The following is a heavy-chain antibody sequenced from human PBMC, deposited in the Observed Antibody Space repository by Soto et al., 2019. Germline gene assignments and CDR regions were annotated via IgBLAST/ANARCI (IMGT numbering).Heavy chain of an antibody. D-gene: IGHD6-19*01. V-gene: IGHV1-3*01. J-gene: IGHJ6*02. CDR1: GYTFTSYA. Sequence: ASVKVSCKASGYTFTSYAMHWVRQAPGQRLEWMGWINAGNGNTKYSQKFQGRVTITRDTSASTAYMELSSLRSEDTAVYYCARDSGYSSGWYVLTDYYYGMDVWGQGTTVTVSS. CDR2: INAGNGNT. CDR3: ARDSGYSSGWYVLTDYYYGMDV.